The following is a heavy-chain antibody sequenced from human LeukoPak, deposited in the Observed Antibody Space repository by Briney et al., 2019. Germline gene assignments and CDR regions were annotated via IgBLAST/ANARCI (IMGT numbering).Heavy chain of an antibody. CDR2: IYCSGST. Sequence: PGGSLRLSCAASGFTVSSNYMSWIRQPPGKGLEWIGYIYCSGSTNYNPSLKSRVTISVDTSKNLFSLKLSSVTAADTAVYYCARGGLGYCSSTSCSLAEFDPWGQGTLVTVSS. V-gene: IGHV4-59*02. CDR3: ARGGLGYCSSTSCSLAEFDP. CDR1: GFTVSSNY. D-gene: IGHD2-2*01. J-gene: IGHJ5*02.